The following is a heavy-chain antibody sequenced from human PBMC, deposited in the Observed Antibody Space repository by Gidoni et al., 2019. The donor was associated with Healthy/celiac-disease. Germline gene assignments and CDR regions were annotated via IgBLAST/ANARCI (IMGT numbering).Heavy chain of an antibody. V-gene: IGHV3-33*01. CDR2: IWYDGSNK. J-gene: IGHJ3*02. CDR3: AREKQLDPGDAFDI. Sequence: QVQLVESGGGVVQPGRSLRLPCAAAGFTFSSYGMHWVRQAPGKGLEWVAVIWYDGSNKYYADSVKGRFTISRDNSKNTLYLQMNSLRAEDTAVYYCAREKQLDPGDAFDIWGQGTMVTVSS. CDR1: GFTFSSYG. D-gene: IGHD6-13*01.